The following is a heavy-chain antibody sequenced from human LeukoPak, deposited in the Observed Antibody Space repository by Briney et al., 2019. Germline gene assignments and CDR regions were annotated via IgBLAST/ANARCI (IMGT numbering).Heavy chain of an antibody. CDR2: MNPNSGNT. Sequence: ASVKVSCKASGYTFTSYDINWVRQATGQGLEWMGWMNPNSGNTGYAQKFQGRVTITRNTSISTVYMELSSLRSEDTAVYYCARGARAWHIDYWGQGTLVTVSS. CDR3: ARGARAWHIDY. CDR1: GYTFTSYD. V-gene: IGHV1-8*03. J-gene: IGHJ4*02. D-gene: IGHD2-21*01.